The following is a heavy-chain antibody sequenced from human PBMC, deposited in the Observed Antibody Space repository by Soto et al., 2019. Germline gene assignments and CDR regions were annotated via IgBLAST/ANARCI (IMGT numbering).Heavy chain of an antibody. CDR3: ARYYYYDSSGYDY. Sequence: GGSLRLSCAASGFTFSDYYMSWIRQAPGKGLEWVSYISSSGSTIYYAGSVKGRFTISRDNAKNSLYLQMNSLRAEDTAVYYCARYYYYDSSGYDYWGQGTLVTVSS. D-gene: IGHD3-22*01. CDR2: ISSSGSTI. J-gene: IGHJ4*02. CDR1: GFTFSDYY. V-gene: IGHV3-11*01.